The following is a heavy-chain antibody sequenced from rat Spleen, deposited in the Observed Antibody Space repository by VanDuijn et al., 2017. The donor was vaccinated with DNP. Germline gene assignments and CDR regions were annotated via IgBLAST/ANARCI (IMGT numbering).Heavy chain of an antibody. J-gene: IGHJ2*01. D-gene: IGHD1-11*01. Sequence: EVHLVESGGGLVQPGRSLKVSCAASGFTFSDYNMAWVRQAPKKGLEWVATISYDGSRTNYRDSVEGRFTISRDNAKSTLYLQMDSLRSEDTATYYCARHPLYGGYMYFDSWGQGVMVTVSS. CDR1: GFTFSDYN. CDR3: ARHPLYGGYMYFDS. V-gene: IGHV5-7*01. CDR2: ISYDGSRT.